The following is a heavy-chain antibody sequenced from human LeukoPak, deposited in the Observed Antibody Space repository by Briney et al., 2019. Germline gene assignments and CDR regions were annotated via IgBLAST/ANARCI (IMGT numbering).Heavy chain of an antibody. D-gene: IGHD3-10*01. CDR3: ARRLGGSGSYYY. J-gene: IGHJ4*02. Sequence: SETLSLTCSVSGGSISSSIYYWGWLRQPPGKGLEWIGSIYYSGSTYYNPSLKSRVTISVDTSKNQFSLKLRSVTAADTAVYYCARRLGGSGSYYYWGQGTLVTVSS. CDR2: IYYSGST. CDR1: GGSISSSIYY. V-gene: IGHV4-39*01.